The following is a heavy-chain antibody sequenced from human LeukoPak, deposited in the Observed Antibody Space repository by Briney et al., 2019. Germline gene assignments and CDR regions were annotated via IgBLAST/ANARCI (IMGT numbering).Heavy chain of an antibody. J-gene: IGHJ5*02. V-gene: IGHV3-74*01. D-gene: IGHD3-10*01. CDR1: GFTFSDYY. Sequence: GGSLRLSCAASGFTFSDYYMHWVRQAPGKGVVWISHINGDGSRTGYADSVKGRFTISRDNAKNILYLQMNSLRAEDTAVYYCTRGTYPYSSDTRGQGALVTVSS. CDR3: TRGTYPYSSDT. CDR2: INGDGSRT.